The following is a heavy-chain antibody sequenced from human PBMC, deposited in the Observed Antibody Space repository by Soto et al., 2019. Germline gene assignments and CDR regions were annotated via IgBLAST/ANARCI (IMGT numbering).Heavy chain of an antibody. CDR2: IIPILGIA. Sequence: SVKVSCKASGGTFSSYTISWVRQAPGQGLEWMGRIIPILGIANYAQKFQGRVTITADKSTSTAYMELSSLRSEDTAVYYCAKLGYCSSTSCQSWGQGTLVTVSS. D-gene: IGHD2-2*01. V-gene: IGHV1-69*02. CDR3: AKLGYCSSTSCQS. J-gene: IGHJ4*02. CDR1: GGTFSSYT.